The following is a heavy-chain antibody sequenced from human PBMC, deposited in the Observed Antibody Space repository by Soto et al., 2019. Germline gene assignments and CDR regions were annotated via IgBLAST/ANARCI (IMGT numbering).Heavy chain of an antibody. CDR3: AGSCMLPVDLFVY. Sequence: SETLSLTCTVSNGSLSSNYWSWIRQSPGKGLEWIGNIYYSGSTNYNPSLKSRVTMSVDTSKNQFTLKLSSVTAADTGGYFCAGSCMLPVDLFVYGGQGTLLNVYS. CDR2: IYYSGST. D-gene: IGHD2-8*01. CDR1: NGSLSSNY. V-gene: IGHV4-59*01. J-gene: IGHJ4*01.